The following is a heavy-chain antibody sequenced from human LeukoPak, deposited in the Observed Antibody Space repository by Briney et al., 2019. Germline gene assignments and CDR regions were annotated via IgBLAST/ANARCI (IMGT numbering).Heavy chain of an antibody. CDR3: ARDSLELVEATGGDAFDI. CDR1: GYTFTSYG. V-gene: IGHV1-18*01. Sequence: ASVKVSCKASGYTFTSYGISWVRQDPGQGLEWMGLISAYIGNTNYAQKLQGRVTMTTDTSTSTAYMELRSLRSDDTAVYYCARDSLELVEATGGDAFDIWGQGTMVTVSS. CDR2: ISAYIGNT. J-gene: IGHJ3*02. D-gene: IGHD1-26*01.